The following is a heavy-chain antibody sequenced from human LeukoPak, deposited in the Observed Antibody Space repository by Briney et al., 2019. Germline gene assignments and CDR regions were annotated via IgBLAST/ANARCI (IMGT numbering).Heavy chain of an antibody. J-gene: IGHJ4*02. CDR1: GGSISSYY. CDR2: IYCSGST. CDR3: ARVSHEYFDY. V-gene: IGHV4-59*01. Sequence: PSETLSLTCTVSGGSISSYYWSWIRQPPGKGLEWIGYIYCSGSTNYNPSLKSRVTISVDTSKNQFSLKLSSVTAADTAVYYCARVSHEYFDYWGQGTLVTVSS.